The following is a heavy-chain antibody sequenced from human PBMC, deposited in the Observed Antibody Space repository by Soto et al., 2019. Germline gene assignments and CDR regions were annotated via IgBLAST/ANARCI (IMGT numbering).Heavy chain of an antibody. J-gene: IGHJ4*02. CDR2: ISSRTNTI. Sequence: EVQLVESGRGLVQPGGSLRLSCAASGFIFSSYTMNWVRQAPGKGLEWVSYISSRTNTIYYADSVQGRFTISRDDAKNSLYLQMTSLRAEDTAVYYCVRDRRIAAAADFYFDSWGQGTLVTVSS. CDR1: GFIFSSYT. D-gene: IGHD6-13*01. V-gene: IGHV3-48*01. CDR3: VRDRRIAAAADFYFDS.